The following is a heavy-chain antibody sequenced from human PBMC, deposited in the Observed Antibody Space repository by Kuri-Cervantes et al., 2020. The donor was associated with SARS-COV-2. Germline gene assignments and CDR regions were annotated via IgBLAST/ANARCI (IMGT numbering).Heavy chain of an antibody. J-gene: IGHJ3*02. CDR3: ARRESWKGDFDI. CDR1: RFTFRNYA. CDR2: IDDSGVNT. Sequence: GGSLRLSCAASRFTFRNYALNWVRQAPGRGLEWVSIIDDSGVNTYYADSVKGRFTISRDNSKNTLYLQMNNLRAEDTAVYYCARRESWKGDFDIWGQGTMVTVSS. D-gene: IGHD1-1*01. V-gene: IGHV3-23*01.